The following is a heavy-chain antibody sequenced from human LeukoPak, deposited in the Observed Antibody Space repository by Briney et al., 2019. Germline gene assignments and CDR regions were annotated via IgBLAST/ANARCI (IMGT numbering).Heavy chain of an antibody. CDR1: GFTFDDYG. D-gene: IGHD4-17*01. CDR3: ARSMTTVTTRLFDL. Sequence: PGGSLRLSCAASGFTFDDYGMIWVRQAPGKGLEWVSYITWNGVGTAYADSMKGRFTVSRDNVKNSLFLQMDSLRAEDTALYYCARSMTTVTTRLFDLWGRGTLVTVSS. V-gene: IGHV3-20*04. J-gene: IGHJ2*01. CDR2: ITWNGVGT.